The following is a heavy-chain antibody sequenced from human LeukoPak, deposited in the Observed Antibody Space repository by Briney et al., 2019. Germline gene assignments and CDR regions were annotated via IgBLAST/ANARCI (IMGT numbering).Heavy chain of an antibody. CDR1: GFTFSSYA. Sequence: GGSLSLSCAASGFTFSSYAMIWVRQAPGKGLEWVSAISGSGGSTYYADSVKGRFTISRDNAKNSLYLQMNSLRAEDTAVYYCASDAKAVAGSLDYWGQGTLVTVSS. CDR2: ISGSGGST. J-gene: IGHJ4*02. V-gene: IGHV3-23*01. D-gene: IGHD6-19*01. CDR3: ASDAKAVAGSLDY.